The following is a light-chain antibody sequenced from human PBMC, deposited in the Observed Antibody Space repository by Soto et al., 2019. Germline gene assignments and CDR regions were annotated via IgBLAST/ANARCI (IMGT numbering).Light chain of an antibody. CDR2: DAS. J-gene: IGKJ1*01. CDR1: QSISSD. CDR3: QQRNSWPRT. Sequence: EIVLTQSPATLSLSPGERATVSCRPSQSISSDLAWYQQKPGQAPRLLIYDASNSATGIPARFSGSGSGTDFTLTISSLEPEDFAVYYCQQRNSWPRTFGQGTKV. V-gene: IGKV3-11*01.